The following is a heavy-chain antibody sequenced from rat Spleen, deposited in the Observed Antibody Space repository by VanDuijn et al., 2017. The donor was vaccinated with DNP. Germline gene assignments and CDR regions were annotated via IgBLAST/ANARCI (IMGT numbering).Heavy chain of an antibody. CDR1: GFTFSDYY. D-gene: IGHD5-1*01. V-gene: IGHV5-20*01. J-gene: IGHJ2*01. CDR2: ISYDGGST. CDR3: ATSLTGRA. Sequence: EVQVVESGGGLVQPGRSLKLSCAVSGFTFSDYYMAWVRQAPTKGLEWVASISYDGGSTYYRDSVKGRFTISRENAKSSLYLQMDSLRSEDTATYYCATSLTGRAWGQGVMVTVSS.